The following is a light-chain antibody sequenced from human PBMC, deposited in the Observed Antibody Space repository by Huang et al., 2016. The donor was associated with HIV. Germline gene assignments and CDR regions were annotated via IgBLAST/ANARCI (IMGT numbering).Light chain of an antibody. J-gene: IGKJ2*01. Sequence: DIQMTQSPPSLSASVGDRFTITCQASQDISTYLNWYQQKPGKAPKVLIYQASNLETGVPSRFSGNGSGTDFTFTISSLQPEDIATYYCQQYDNRYTFGQGTKLEIK. CDR1: QDISTY. V-gene: IGKV1-33*01. CDR2: QAS. CDR3: QQYDNRYT.